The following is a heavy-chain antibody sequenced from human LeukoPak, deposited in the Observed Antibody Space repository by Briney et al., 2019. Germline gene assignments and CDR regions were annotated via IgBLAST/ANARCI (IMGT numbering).Heavy chain of an antibody. CDR1: GFTFSSYA. Sequence: GGSLRLSCAASGFTFSSYAMSWVRQAPGKGLEWVSAISGSGGSTYYADSVKGRFTISRDNAKNSLYLQMNSLRAEDTAVYYCARDRYCSSTSCFERIVDAFDIWGQGTMVTVSS. CDR2: ISGSGGST. V-gene: IGHV3-23*01. D-gene: IGHD2-2*01. CDR3: ARDRYCSSTSCFERIVDAFDI. J-gene: IGHJ3*02.